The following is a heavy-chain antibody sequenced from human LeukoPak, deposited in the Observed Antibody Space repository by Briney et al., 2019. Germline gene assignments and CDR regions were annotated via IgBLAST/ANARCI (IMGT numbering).Heavy chain of an antibody. Sequence: PSETLSLTCTVSGGSISSYYWSWIRQPPGKGLEWIGYIYYSGSTNYNPSLKSRVTISVDTSKNRFSLKLSSVTAADTAVYYCARGGYNWNYPFDYWGQGTLVTVSS. V-gene: IGHV4-59*01. J-gene: IGHJ4*02. CDR3: ARGGYNWNYPFDY. CDR2: IYYSGST. CDR1: GGSISSYY. D-gene: IGHD1-7*01.